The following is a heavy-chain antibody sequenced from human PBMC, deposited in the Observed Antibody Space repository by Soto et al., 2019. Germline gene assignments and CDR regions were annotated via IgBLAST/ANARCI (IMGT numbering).Heavy chain of an antibody. CDR3: ATDFRYRLELYGMDV. Sequence: ASVKVSCKASGYTFNSYGISWVRQAPGQGLEWMGWISAYNGNTNYAQKLQGRVTMTTDTSTSTAYLERRSLRSDDTAVYYCATDFRYRLELYGMDVWGQGTTVTVSS. D-gene: IGHD1-7*01. CDR1: GYTFNSYG. V-gene: IGHV1-18*01. CDR2: ISAYNGNT. J-gene: IGHJ6*02.